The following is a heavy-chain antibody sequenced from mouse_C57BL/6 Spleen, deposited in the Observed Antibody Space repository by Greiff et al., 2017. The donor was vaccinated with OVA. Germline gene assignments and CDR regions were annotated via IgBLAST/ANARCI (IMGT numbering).Heavy chain of an antibody. Sequence: EVQLQQSGAELVRPGASVKLSCTASGFNIKDDYMHWVKQRPEQGLEWIGWIDPENGDPEYASKFQGKATITADTSSNTAYLQLSSLTSEDTAVYYCTSYCYGSSPFAYWGQGTLVTVSA. CDR3: TSYCYGSSPFAY. V-gene: IGHV14-4*01. CDR1: GFNIKDDY. D-gene: IGHD1-1*01. J-gene: IGHJ3*01. CDR2: IDPENGDP.